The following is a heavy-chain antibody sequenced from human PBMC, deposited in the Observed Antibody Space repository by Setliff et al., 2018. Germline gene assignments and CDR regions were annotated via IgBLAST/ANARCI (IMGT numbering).Heavy chain of an antibody. J-gene: IGHJ6*02. Sequence: GGSLRLSCAASGFTFSSYWMHWVRQAPGKGLVWVSRINSDGISTSYADSVKGRFTISRDNSKNTLYLQMNSLRAEDTAVYYCAKHGAYNDFLTGYNFYYDMDVWGQGTTVTVSS. D-gene: IGHD3-9*01. V-gene: IGHV3-74*01. CDR1: GFTFSSYW. CDR2: INSDGIST. CDR3: AKHGAYNDFLTGYNFYYDMDV.